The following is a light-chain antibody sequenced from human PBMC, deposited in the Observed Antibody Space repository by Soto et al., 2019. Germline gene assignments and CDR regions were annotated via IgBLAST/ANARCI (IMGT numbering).Light chain of an antibody. Sequence: DIRMTQSPSSLSASVGDRVTITCQASHDISNYLNWYQQKPGKAPKLLIYDAANLETGVPSRFSGSGSGTDFTFTISRLQPEDIATYYCQQYDNLVTFGGGTKVEIK. J-gene: IGKJ4*01. CDR3: QQYDNLVT. V-gene: IGKV1-33*01. CDR2: DAA. CDR1: HDISNY.